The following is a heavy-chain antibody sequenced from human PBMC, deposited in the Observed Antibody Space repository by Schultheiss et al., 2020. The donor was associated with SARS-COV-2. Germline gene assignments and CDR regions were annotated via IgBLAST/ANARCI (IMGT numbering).Heavy chain of an antibody. J-gene: IGHJ6*02. CDR1: GFTFSSYG. CDR3: AKDPGRIVVVPAAIPGACDYYYGMDV. CDR2: ISYDGSNK. V-gene: IGHV3-30*18. Sequence: GGSLRLSCAASGFTFSSYGMHWVRQGPGKGLEWVAVISYDGSNKYYADSVKGRFTISRDNSKNTLYLQMNSLRAEDTAVYYCAKDPGRIVVVPAAIPGACDYYYGMDVWGQGTTVTVSS. D-gene: IGHD2-2*02.